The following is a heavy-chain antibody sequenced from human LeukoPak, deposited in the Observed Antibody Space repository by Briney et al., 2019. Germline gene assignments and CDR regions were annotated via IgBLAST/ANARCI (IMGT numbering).Heavy chain of an antibody. Sequence: PGGSLRLSCGASGFTLSDYYMSWIRQAPGKGLEWVSYISSSGSTIYYADSVKGRFTISRDNAKNSLYLQMNSLRVDDTAVYYCARRRYNWNAIDYWGQGTLVTVSS. CDR2: ISSSGSTI. D-gene: IGHD1-20*01. J-gene: IGHJ4*02. CDR1: GFTLSDYY. V-gene: IGHV3-11*01. CDR3: ARRRYNWNAIDY.